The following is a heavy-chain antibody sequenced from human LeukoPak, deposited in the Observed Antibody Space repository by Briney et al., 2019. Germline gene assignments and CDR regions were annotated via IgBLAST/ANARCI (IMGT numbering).Heavy chain of an antibody. D-gene: IGHD3-22*01. J-gene: IGHJ4*02. Sequence: PGGSLRLSCAASEFTFSSYSMNWVRQAPGKGLEWVSSISSSSSYIYYADSVKGRFTISRDNAKNSLYLQMNSLRAEDTAVYYCARAVPSTYYYDSSTYPDYWGQGTLVTVSS. CDR1: EFTFSSYS. V-gene: IGHV3-21*01. CDR2: ISSSSSYI. CDR3: ARAVPSTYYYDSSTYPDY.